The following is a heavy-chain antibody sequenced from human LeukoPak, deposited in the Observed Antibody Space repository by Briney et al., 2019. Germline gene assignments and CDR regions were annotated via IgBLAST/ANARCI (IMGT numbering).Heavy chain of an antibody. V-gene: IGHV3-30*02. Sequence: GGSLRLSCAASGFTFTNYGMHWLRQAPGKGLEWVAFIRYDGSIQFYADSVKGRFTISRDNSKNTLYLQMNSLRTEDTAVYYCARDRTRPPYYYDNSGYYPIDYWGQGTLVTVSS. J-gene: IGHJ4*02. D-gene: IGHD3-22*01. CDR2: IRYDGSIQ. CDR1: GFTFTNYG. CDR3: ARDRTRPPYYYDNSGYYPIDY.